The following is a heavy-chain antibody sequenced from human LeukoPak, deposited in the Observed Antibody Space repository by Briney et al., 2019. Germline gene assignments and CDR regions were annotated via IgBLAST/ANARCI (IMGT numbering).Heavy chain of an antibody. CDR2: IYYSGST. CDR1: GGSISSGGYS. Sequence: SETLSLTCTVSGGSISSGGYSWSWIRQPPGKGLEWIGYIYYSGSTYYNPSLKSRVTISVDTSKNQFSLKLSSVTAADTAVYYCARADSYYDFWSGYLYMDVWGKGTTVTVSS. J-gene: IGHJ6*03. CDR3: ARADSYYDFWSGYLYMDV. D-gene: IGHD3-3*01. V-gene: IGHV4-30-4*07.